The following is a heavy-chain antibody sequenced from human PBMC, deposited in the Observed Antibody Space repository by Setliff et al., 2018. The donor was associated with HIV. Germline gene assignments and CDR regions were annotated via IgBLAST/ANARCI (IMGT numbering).Heavy chain of an antibody. CDR2: MNHSGST. D-gene: IGHD3-22*01. CDR1: GGSLSDYS. V-gene: IGHV4-34*01. J-gene: IGHJ5*02. CDR3: ARGQQIVNWFDP. Sequence: SETLSLTCAVYGGSLSDYSWSWIRQPPGKGLEWIGEMNHSGSTNYNPSLKSRVTISVDASKNQFSLKLSSVTAADTAVYYCARGQQIVNWFDPWGQGTLV.